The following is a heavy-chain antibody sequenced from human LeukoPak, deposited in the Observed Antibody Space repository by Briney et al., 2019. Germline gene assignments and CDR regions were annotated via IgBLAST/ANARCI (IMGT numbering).Heavy chain of an antibody. Sequence: SETLSLTCTVSGGSISSYYWSWIRQPPGKGLEWIGYIYYSGSTNYNPSLKSRVTISVDASKNQFSLKLSSVTVADTAVYYCARSQKWRNYYYGMDVWGQGTTVTVSS. V-gene: IGHV4-59*01. J-gene: IGHJ6*02. CDR2: IYYSGST. CDR3: ARSQKWRNYYYGMDV. CDR1: GGSISSYY. D-gene: IGHD2-8*01.